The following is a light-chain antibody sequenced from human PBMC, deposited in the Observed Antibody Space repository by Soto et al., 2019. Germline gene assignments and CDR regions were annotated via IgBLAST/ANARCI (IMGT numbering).Light chain of an antibody. CDR2: DAS. Sequence: EIVLTQSPATLSLSPGERATLSCRASQSVSSNYLAWYQQKPGQAPRLLIYDASTRATGIQDRFSGSGSGTDFTLTISRLEPEDFAVYYCQQYGSSPPYSFGQGTKLEIK. CDR1: QSVSSNY. V-gene: IGKV3-20*01. J-gene: IGKJ2*03. CDR3: QQYGSSPPYS.